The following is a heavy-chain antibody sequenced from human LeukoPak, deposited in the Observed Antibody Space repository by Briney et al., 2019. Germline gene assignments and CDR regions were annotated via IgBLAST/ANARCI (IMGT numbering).Heavy chain of an antibody. CDR2: ISAYKGNT. CDR3: ANPITIFGVVIILGY. D-gene: IGHD3-3*01. J-gene: IGHJ4*02. CDR1: GYTFTSYG. Sequence: ASVKVSCKASGYTFTSYGISWVRQAPGQGLEWMGWISAYKGNTNYAQKLQGRVTMTTDTSTSTAYVELRSLRSDDTAVYYCANPITIFGVVIILGYWGQGTLVTVSS. V-gene: IGHV1-18*01.